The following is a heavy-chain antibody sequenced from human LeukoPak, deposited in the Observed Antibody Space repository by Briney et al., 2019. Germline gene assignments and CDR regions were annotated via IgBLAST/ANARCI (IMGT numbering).Heavy chain of an antibody. D-gene: IGHD6-13*01. CDR3: ARDGRQQLVLCDY. V-gene: IGHV3-7*01. CDR1: GFTFDDYA. Sequence: GGSLRLSCAASGFTFDDYAMHWVRQAPGKGLEWVANIKQDGSEKYYVDSVKGRFTISRDNAKNSLYLQMNSLRAEDTAVYYCARDGRQQLVLCDYWGQGTLVTVSS. J-gene: IGHJ4*02. CDR2: IKQDGSEK.